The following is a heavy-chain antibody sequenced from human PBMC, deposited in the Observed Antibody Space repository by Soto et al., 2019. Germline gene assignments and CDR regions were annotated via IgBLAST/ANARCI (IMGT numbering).Heavy chain of an antibody. CDR2: IIPIFGTA. J-gene: IGHJ6*02. Sequence: SVKVSCKASGYTFTGYYMHWVRQAPGQGLEWMGGIIPIFGTANYAQKFQGRVTITADESTSTAYMELSSLRSEDTAVYYCARGCSGGSCYSRYYYGMDVWGQGTTVTVSS. CDR1: GYTFTGYY. D-gene: IGHD2-15*01. V-gene: IGHV1-69*13. CDR3: ARGCSGGSCYSRYYYGMDV.